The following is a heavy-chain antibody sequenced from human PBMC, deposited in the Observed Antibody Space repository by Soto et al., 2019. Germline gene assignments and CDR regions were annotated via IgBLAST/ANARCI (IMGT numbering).Heavy chain of an antibody. CDR3: ARDDAASGAGLDY. V-gene: IGHV3-33*01. Sequence: QVHLVESGGGVVQPGRSLRLSCVVSAFTFSSYGMHWVRQAPGKGPEWVAVIWYDGSKKYYRDSVKDRFSISRDNSRNTLSLQMNSLRVEDTAVYYCARDDAASGAGLDYWGQGTLVTVSS. J-gene: IGHJ4*02. CDR1: AFTFSSYG. CDR2: IWYDGSKK. D-gene: IGHD6-13*01.